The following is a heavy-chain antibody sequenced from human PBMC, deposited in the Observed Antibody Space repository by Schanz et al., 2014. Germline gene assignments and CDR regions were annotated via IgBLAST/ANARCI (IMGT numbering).Heavy chain of an antibody. V-gene: IGHV1-18*01. D-gene: IGHD2-2*01. CDR1: RYTFNTYG. J-gene: IGHJ5*02. Sequence: QGQLVQSGPEAKEPGASVKVSCEASRYTFNTYGLNWVRQAPGQGLEWIGWISAYTNNTNYAQKVQGRVTMTTDTSTGTAYMELRSLRSDDTAVYYCARDRRRYCSTASCLHGNWFDPWGQGTLVIVSS. CDR2: ISAYTNNT. CDR3: ARDRRRYCSTASCLHGNWFDP.